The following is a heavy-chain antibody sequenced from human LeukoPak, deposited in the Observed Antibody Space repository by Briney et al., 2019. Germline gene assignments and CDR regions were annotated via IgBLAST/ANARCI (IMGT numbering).Heavy chain of an antibody. CDR2: IYYSGST. CDR3: ARDEGDSSGYY. D-gene: IGHD3-22*01. CDR1: GGSISSSSYY. J-gene: IGHJ4*02. Sequence: SETLSLTCTVSGGSISSSSYYWGWIRQPPGKGLEWIGSIYYSGSTYYNPSLKSRVTISVDTSKNQFSLKLSSVTAADTAVYYCARDEGDSSGYYWGQGTLVTVSS. V-gene: IGHV4-39*07.